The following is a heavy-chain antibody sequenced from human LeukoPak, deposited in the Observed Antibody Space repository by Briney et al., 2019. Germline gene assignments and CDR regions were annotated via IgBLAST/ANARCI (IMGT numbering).Heavy chain of an antibody. CDR1: GYTFSGYY. CDR3: AKKYNSGGNDY. V-gene: IGHV1-2*02. CDR2: INPNSGGT. Sequence: ASVKVSCKASGYTFSGYYMHWVRQAPGQGLEWMGWINPNSGGTNYAQKFHGRVTMTRDTSISTAYMELIRLRSADTAVYYCAKKYNSGGNDYWGQGTLVTVSS. J-gene: IGHJ4*02. D-gene: IGHD6-25*01.